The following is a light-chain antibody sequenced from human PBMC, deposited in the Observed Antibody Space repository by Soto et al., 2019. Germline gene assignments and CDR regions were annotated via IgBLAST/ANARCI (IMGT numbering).Light chain of an antibody. J-gene: IGLJ1*01. Sequence: HSFLTQPTSVSGSPGRSITISCTGNHNDIGTYDYVSWYQQHPGRAPRLLIHGVTTRPSGISGRFSASKSGLTASLTISGLQPEDEADYYCSSFTSNRIYVFGPGTKVTVL. V-gene: IGLV2-14*03. CDR3: SSFTSNRIYV. CDR1: HNDIGTYDY. CDR2: GVT.